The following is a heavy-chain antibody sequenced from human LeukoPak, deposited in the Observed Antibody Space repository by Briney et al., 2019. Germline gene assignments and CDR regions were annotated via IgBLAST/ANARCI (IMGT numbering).Heavy chain of an antibody. V-gene: IGHV4-4*07. CDR1: GGSISSFY. D-gene: IGHD3-16*02. CDR3: ARDRSMDAFDI. CDR2: IYTSGTT. J-gene: IGHJ3*02. Sequence: SETLSLTCSVSGGSISSFYCNWMRQPAGKGLEWIGRIYTSGTTTYNPSLKSRVTMSVDTSKNQFSLKLSSVTAADTAVYYCARDRSMDAFDIWGQGTMVTVSS.